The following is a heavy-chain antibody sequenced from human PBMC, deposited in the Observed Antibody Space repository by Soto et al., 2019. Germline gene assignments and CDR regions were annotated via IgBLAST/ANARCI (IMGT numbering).Heavy chain of an antibody. D-gene: IGHD5-18*01. J-gene: IGHJ5*02. CDR3: ARSVMGTGNWFEP. CDR2: IYHSGST. V-gene: IGHV4-4*02. CDR1: GRSISSSNW. Sequence: QVQLQESGPGLVKPSGTLSLTCAVSGRSISSSNWWSWVRQPPGKRLEWIGEIYHSGSTNYNPSLKSRITISVDKSKNQFSLKLRSVTAADTAVYYCARSVMGTGNWFEPWGQGTLVTVSS.